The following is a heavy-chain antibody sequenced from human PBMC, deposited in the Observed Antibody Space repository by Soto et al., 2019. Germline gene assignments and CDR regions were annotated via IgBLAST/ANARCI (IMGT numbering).Heavy chain of an antibody. V-gene: IGHV3-23*01. CDR1: GFTCNIYA. CDR2: ISDYGGIS. D-gene: IGHD1-26*01. Sequence: GGSLRLSCAASGFTCNIYAMTWVRQAPGKGLEWVSAISDYGGISYYADSVKGRFTISRDNSKNTLYLQMNSLRAEDTAIYYCAKRPRALLTFDYWGQGTLVTVSS. CDR3: AKRPRALLTFDY. J-gene: IGHJ4*02.